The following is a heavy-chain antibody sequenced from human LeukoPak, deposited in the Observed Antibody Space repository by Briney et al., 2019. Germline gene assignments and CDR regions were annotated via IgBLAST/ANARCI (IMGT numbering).Heavy chain of an antibody. Sequence: GGSLRLSCVASGFTFSSYWMSWVRQAPGKGLEWVADINQDGSEKHFVDSVKGLFTMSRDNAYNSVVLEMNSLRAEDMAVYYGARAWHYSASGRSGDFWGQGTLVTVSS. J-gene: IGHJ4*02. V-gene: IGHV3-7*01. CDR3: ARAWHYSASGRSGDF. CDR2: INQDGSEK. CDR1: GFTFSSYW. D-gene: IGHD3-22*01.